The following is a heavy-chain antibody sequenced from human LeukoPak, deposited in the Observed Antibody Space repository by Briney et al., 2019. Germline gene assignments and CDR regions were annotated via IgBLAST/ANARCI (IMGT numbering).Heavy chain of an antibody. CDR2: INPNSGGT. CDR3: ARGPVLRYFDWLSQYYYYYYYMDV. J-gene: IGHJ6*03. D-gene: IGHD3-9*01. CDR1: GYTFTGYY. V-gene: IGHV1-2*02. Sequence: GASVKVSCKASGYTFTGYYMHWVRQVPGQGLEWMGWINPNSGGTNYAQKFQGRVTMTRDTSISTAYMELSRLRSDDTAVYYCARGPVLRYFDWLSQYYYYYYYMDVWGKGTTVTVSS.